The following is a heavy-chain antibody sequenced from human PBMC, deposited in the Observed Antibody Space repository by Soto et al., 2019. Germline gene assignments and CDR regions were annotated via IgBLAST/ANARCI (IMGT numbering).Heavy chain of an antibody. CDR2: IIPIVTTP. Sequence: QVRLVQSGAEVKKPGSSVKVSCEASGGTFSSYAVTWVRQAPGQGLEWMGGIIPIVTTPNYAQKFQGRLTISADKSTSTSYMELSSLRSEDTGVYYCASVGYNFWSRYHYYGMDVWGQGTTDIVSS. V-gene: IGHV1-69*06. CDR3: ASVGYNFWSRYHYYGMDV. D-gene: IGHD3-3*01. J-gene: IGHJ6*02. CDR1: GGTFSSYA.